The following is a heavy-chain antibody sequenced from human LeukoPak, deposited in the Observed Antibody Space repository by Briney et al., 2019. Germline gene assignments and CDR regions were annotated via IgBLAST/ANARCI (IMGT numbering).Heavy chain of an antibody. CDR2: ISYDGSNK. V-gene: IGHV3-30*18. CDR1: GFTFSSYG. CDR3: AKAPYYSGSGSYYPKTHLGY. Sequence: PGRSLRLSCAASGFTFSSYGMHWVRQAPGKGLEWVAVISYDGSNKYYADSVKGRFTISRDNSKNTLYLQMNSLRAEDTAVYYCAKAPYYSGSGSYYPKTHLGYWGQGTLVTVSS. J-gene: IGHJ4*02. D-gene: IGHD3-10*01.